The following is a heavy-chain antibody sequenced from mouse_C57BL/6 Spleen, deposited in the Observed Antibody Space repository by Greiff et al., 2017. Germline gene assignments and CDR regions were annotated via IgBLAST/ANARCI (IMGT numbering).Heavy chain of an antibody. D-gene: IGHD3-3*01. CDR1: GYTFTDYY. CDR2: INPNNGGT. CDR3: ARLLDYFDY. V-gene: IGHV1-26*01. Sequence: EVQLQQSGPELVKPGASVKISCKASGYTFTDYYMNWVKQSHGKSLEWIGDINPNNGGTSYNQKFKGKATLTVDKSSSTAYMELRSLTSEDSAVYYCARLLDYFDYWGQGTTLTVSS. J-gene: IGHJ2*01.